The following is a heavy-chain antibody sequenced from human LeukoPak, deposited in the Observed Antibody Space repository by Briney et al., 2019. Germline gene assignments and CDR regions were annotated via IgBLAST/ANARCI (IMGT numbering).Heavy chain of an antibody. CDR1: GGSISSGGYY. D-gene: IGHD3-3*01. Sequence: KPSETLSLTCTVSGGSISSGGYYWSWIRQHPGKGLEWIGYIYYSGSTYYNPSLKSRVTISVDTSKNQFSLKLSSVTAADTAVYYCARDLNSREFGVVSWYFDLWGRGTLVTVSS. CDR2: IYYSGST. V-gene: IGHV4-31*03. CDR3: ARDLNSREFGVVSWYFDL. J-gene: IGHJ2*01.